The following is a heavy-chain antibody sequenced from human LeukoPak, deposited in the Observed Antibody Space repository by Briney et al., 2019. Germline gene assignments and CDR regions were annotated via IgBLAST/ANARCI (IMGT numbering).Heavy chain of an antibody. Sequence: GGSLRLSCAASGFTFSSYAMRWVRQAPGKGLEWVAVISYDGSNKYYADSVKGRFTISRDNSKNTLYLQMNSLRAEDTAVYYCVRDPGLGTGYLMVDYWGQEPWSPSPQ. CDR1: GFTFSSYA. V-gene: IGHV3-30-3*01. J-gene: IGHJ4*01. CDR2: ISYDGSNK. CDR3: VRDPGLGTGYLMVDY. D-gene: IGHD3-9*01.